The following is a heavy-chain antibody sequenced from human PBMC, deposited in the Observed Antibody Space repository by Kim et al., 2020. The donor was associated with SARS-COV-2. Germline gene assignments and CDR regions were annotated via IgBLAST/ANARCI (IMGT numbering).Heavy chain of an antibody. CDR3: ARDSSTSGP. J-gene: IGHJ5*02. V-gene: IGHV3-48*02. CDR2: STI. Sequence: STIYYADSGKGRFTITRDNAKNSLYLQMNSLRDEDTAVYYCARDSSTSGPWGQGTLVTVSS.